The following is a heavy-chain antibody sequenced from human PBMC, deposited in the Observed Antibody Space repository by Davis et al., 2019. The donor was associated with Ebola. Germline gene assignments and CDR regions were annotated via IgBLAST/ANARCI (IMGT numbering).Heavy chain of an antibody. Sequence: GGSLRLSCAASGFTFSSSAMHWVRQASGKGLEWVGRIRSNANSYSTAYAASGKGRFTISKDDSKNTAYLQMNSLKTEDTAVYYCTTTYYYDSSGYYYRDDYWGQGTLVTVSS. CDR3: TTTYYYDSSGYYYRDDY. CDR2: IRSNANSYST. CDR1: GFTFSSSA. D-gene: IGHD3-22*01. V-gene: IGHV3-73*01. J-gene: IGHJ4*02.